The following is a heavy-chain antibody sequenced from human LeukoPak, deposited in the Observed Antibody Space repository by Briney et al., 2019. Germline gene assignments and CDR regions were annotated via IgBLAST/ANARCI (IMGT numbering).Heavy chain of an antibody. CDR2: ISSSGSYT. CDR1: GFTFSDYY. CDR3: ARSLWSGPMDS. V-gene: IGHV3-11*06. J-gene: IGHJ4*02. D-gene: IGHD3-3*01. Sequence: GGSLRLSCSASGFTFSDYYMSWIRQAPGKRLEWVSYISSSGSYTKDADSVKGRFTVSRDNAKNSLYLQMNSLRAEDTAIYYCARSLWSGPMDSWGQGTLVTVSS.